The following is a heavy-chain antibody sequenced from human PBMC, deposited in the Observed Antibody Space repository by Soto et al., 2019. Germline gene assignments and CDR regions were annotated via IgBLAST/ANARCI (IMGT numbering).Heavy chain of an antibody. D-gene: IGHD2-15*01. Sequence: EVQLLESGGGLVQPGESLRLSCAVSGFIFGNYMMTWVRQAPGKGLEWVSTIRDGGESTYYADSVKGRFTISRDNSKHTLYLQMDNLGVEDTAVYYCAPHVHCSGGSCHYDAFDIRGQGTMVTVSS. CDR3: APHVHCSGGSCHYDAFDI. CDR2: IRDGGEST. CDR1: GFIFGNYM. V-gene: IGHV3-23*01. J-gene: IGHJ3*02.